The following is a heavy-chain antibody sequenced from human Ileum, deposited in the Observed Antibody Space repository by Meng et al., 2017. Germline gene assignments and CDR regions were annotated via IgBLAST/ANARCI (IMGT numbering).Heavy chain of an antibody. CDR2: VSSGGST. D-gene: IGHD1-26*01. CDR1: GGPIIRNNDH. Sequence: QLQLQGSGPGLVTPSETLSLTCTVSGGPIIRNNDHWAWIRQPPGKGLEWIGSVSSGGSTFYNPSLNSRLTISIDTSKNQFLLKMRSVTAADTAVYYCARRQKSGSYSNWFDPWGQGTLVTVSS. CDR3: ARRQKSGSYSNWFDP. V-gene: IGHV4-39*07. J-gene: IGHJ5*02.